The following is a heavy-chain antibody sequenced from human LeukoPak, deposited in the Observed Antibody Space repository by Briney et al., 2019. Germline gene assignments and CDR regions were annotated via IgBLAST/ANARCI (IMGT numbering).Heavy chain of an antibody. Sequence: PSETLSLTCTVSGGSISSYYWSWVRQPPGRGLEWVGYIYYSGSANYNPSLKSRVTIPVDTSKNQLSLKLSSVPAAATAVYYCARTRSTVVKYFDLWGRGTLVTVSS. J-gene: IGHJ2*01. V-gene: IGHV4-59*01. CDR2: IYYSGSA. CDR3: ARTRSTVVKYFDL. CDR1: GGSISSYY. D-gene: IGHD4-23*01.